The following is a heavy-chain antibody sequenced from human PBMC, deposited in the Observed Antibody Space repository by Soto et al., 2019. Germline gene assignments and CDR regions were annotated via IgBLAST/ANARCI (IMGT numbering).Heavy chain of an antibody. CDR2: ISASSGKT. CDR3: ARVGDVNYDHGRHV. CDR1: GYTFTSYG. V-gene: IGHV1-18*01. Sequence: QVQLVQSGGEVKKPGASVKLSCTASGYTFTSYGISWVRQAPGQGLAWLGWISASSGKTNYAQNVQGRVTMTTDTSTRTAYMDLRSLRSDDKAVYYCARVGDVNYDHGRHVWGQGTTVTVSS. J-gene: IGHJ6*02.